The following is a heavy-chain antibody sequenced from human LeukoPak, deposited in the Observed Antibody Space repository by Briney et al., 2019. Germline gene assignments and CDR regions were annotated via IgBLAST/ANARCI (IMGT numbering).Heavy chain of an antibody. Sequence: SQTLSLTCAVSGGSISSGGYSWSWIRQPPGKGLEWIGYIYHSGSTYYNPSLKSRVTISVDRSKNQFSLKLSSVTAADTAVYYCARHPQYSSYFDYWGQGTLVTVSS. V-gene: IGHV4-30-2*01. J-gene: IGHJ4*02. CDR1: GGSISSGGYS. CDR2: IYHSGST. D-gene: IGHD5-18*01. CDR3: ARHPQYSSYFDY.